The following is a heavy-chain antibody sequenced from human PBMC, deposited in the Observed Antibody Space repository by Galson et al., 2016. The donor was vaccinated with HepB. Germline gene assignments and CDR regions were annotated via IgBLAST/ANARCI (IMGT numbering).Heavy chain of an antibody. V-gene: IGHV3-48*01. CDR3: ARGGGRTWEWLYGS. CDR1: GFISNTYT. D-gene: IGHD2-8*01. CDR2: VSDRGDPV. J-gene: IGHJ5*02. Sequence: SLILTCAASGFISNTYTMNWLRLAAGKGLDWITYVSDRGDPVPYAHSVQGRFTISRENANSSLYLQMGSLRAEDTAVYYCARGGGRTWEWLYGSWGQGTLVTVSS.